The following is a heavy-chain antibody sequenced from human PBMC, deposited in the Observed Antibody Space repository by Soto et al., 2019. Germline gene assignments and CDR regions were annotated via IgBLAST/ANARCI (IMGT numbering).Heavy chain of an antibody. J-gene: IGHJ5*02. CDR2: IYYSGST. CDR1: GGSINSGGYY. V-gene: IGHV4-31*03. CDR3: ARDPYPYSGNWFDP. D-gene: IGHD5-18*01. Sequence: PSETLSLTCTVSGGSINSGGYYWSWIRQHPGKGLEWIGYIYYSGSTYYNPSLKSRVTISVDTSKNQFSLKLSSVTAADTAVYYCARDPYPYSGNWFDPWGQGTLVTVSS.